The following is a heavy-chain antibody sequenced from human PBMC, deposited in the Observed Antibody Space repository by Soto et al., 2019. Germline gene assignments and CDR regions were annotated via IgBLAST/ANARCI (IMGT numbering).Heavy chain of an antibody. V-gene: IGHV5-51*01. CDR1: GYTFTNYW. CDR2: IYPGDSDT. CDR3: AASIFYYGMDV. Sequence: GESLKISCKGSGYTFTNYWIGWVRQMPGKGLEWMGIIYPGDSDTKYNPSFQGQVTISADKSVTTTYLQWSSLKASDTAIYYCAASIFYYGMDVWGQGTTVTVSS. J-gene: IGHJ6*02.